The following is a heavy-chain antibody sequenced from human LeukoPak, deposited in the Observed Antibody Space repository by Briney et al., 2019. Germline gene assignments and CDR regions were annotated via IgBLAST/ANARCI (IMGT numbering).Heavy chain of an antibody. D-gene: IGHD3-3*02. CDR1: GFIFNSYI. CDR3: ARDSTGYWYFDL. CDR2: FYSGGDT. V-gene: IGHV3-53*01. J-gene: IGHJ2*01. Sequence: PGGSLRLSCAASGFIFNSYIMNWVRQAPGKGLEWVSVFYSGGDTHYADSVKGRFTISRDNSKNTLYLQMNSLRAEDTAVYYCARDSTGYWYFDLWGRGTLVSVSS.